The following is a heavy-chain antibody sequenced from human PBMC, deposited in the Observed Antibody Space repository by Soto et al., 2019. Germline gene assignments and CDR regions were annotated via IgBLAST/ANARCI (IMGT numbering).Heavy chain of an antibody. CDR2: TYNGNT. CDR3: ARESSGWPPFH. Sequence: ASVKVSCKASGYTFSNYGFTWVRQAPGQGPEWMGWTYNGNTRYAQKFQGRVTMTTEASTSTAYMDLRSLTSDDTAVYYCARESSGWPPFHWGQGTPVTVSS. J-gene: IGHJ1*01. CDR1: GYTFSNYG. V-gene: IGHV1-18*01. D-gene: IGHD6-19*01.